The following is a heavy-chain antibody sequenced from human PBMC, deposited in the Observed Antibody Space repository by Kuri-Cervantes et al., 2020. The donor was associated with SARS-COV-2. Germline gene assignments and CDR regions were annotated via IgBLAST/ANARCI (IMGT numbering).Heavy chain of an antibody. CDR2: ISYDGSNK. V-gene: IGHV3-30-3*01. D-gene: IGHD6-19*01. CDR3: ATGLSSGWYYANSGHYFDY. Sequence: GGSLRLSCAASGFTFSSHAMHWVRQAPGKGLEWVAVISYDGSNKYYADSVKGRFTISRDNSKITLYLQMNSLRAEDTAVYYCATGLSSGWYYANSGHYFDYWGQGTLVTVSS. J-gene: IGHJ4*02. CDR1: GFTFSSHA.